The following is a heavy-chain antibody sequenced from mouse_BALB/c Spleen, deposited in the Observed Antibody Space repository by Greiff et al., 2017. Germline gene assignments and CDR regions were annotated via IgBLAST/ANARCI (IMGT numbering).Heavy chain of an antibody. CDR1: GFAFSSYD. V-gene: IGHV5-12-1*01. J-gene: IGHJ3*01. CDR3: ARLGDYDAWFAY. CDR2: ISSGGGST. D-gene: IGHD2-4*01. Sequence: EVKVVESGGGLVKPGGSLKLSCAASGFAFSSYDMSWVRQTPEKRLEWVAYISSGGGSTYYPDTVKGRFTISRDNAKNTLYLQMSSLKSEDTAMYYCARLGDYDAWFAYLGQGTLVTVSA.